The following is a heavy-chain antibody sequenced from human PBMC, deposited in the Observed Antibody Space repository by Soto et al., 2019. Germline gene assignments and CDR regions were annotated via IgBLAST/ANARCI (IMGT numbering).Heavy chain of an antibody. CDR3: TTSYDSGFDP. D-gene: IGHD3-3*01. CDR2: ISPKNGNT. J-gene: IGHJ5*02. Sequence: LLLQSGAELKKPGASVKISCKASGYSFSTYDISWLRQAHGQGPEWMGRISPKNGNTNYAQNFQDRVTMTADTSSSTAYMELRGLRSDDTAKYYCTTSYDSGFDPWGQGTLVTVSS. V-gene: IGHV1-18*04. CDR1: GYSFSTYD.